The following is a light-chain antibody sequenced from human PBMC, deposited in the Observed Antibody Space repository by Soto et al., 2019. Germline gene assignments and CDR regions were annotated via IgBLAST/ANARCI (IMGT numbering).Light chain of an antibody. CDR2: DAS. J-gene: IGKJ1*01. CDR3: QQYNSYWT. V-gene: IGKV1-5*01. CDR1: QSISSW. Sequence: DIQMTQSPSTLSASVGDRVTITCRASQSISSWLAWYQQKPGKAPKLLIYDASSLESGVPSRFSDSGSGTEFTLTISSLQPDYFATYYCQQYNSYWTFGQGPKVDIK.